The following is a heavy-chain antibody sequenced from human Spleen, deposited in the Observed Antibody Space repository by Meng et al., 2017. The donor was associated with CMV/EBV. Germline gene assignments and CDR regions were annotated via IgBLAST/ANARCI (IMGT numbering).Heavy chain of an antibody. Sequence: GSLRLSCAVYGGSFNGYYWNWIRQPPGKGLGWIGKINRGGSTNYTPSLKSRVTISVDTSKNQFSLKLSSVTAADTAVYYCARDRYPGAFDIWGQGTMVTVSS. D-gene: IGHD1-1*01. J-gene: IGHJ3*02. CDR3: ARDRYPGAFDI. V-gene: IGHV4-34*01. CDR2: INRGGST. CDR1: GGSFNGYY.